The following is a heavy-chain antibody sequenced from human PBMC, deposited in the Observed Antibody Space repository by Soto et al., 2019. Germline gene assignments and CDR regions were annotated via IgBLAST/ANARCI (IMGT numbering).Heavy chain of an antibody. J-gene: IGHJ6*02. D-gene: IGHD3-3*01. CDR1: GLTVSTNS. CDR3: ARVENYYDFWSGSPALLYYYGMDV. V-gene: IGHV3-66*01. Sequence: GGSLRLSCVVSGLTVSTNSMNWVRQAPGKGLEWVSIIYSGGSTYYADSVKGRFTISRDTSRNTLYLQMSSLRVEDTAVYYCARVENYYDFWSGSPALLYYYGMDVWGQGTTVTVSS. CDR2: IYSGGST.